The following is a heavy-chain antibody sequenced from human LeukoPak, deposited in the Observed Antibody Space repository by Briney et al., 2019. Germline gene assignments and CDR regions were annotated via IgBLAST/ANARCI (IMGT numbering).Heavy chain of an antibody. D-gene: IGHD4-11*01. J-gene: IGHJ5*02. V-gene: IGHV1-46*01. CDR3: ARDGDRFTVTTEVNWFDP. CDR2: INPTGGST. Sequence: GASVKVSCKASGYTFPSYFMHWVRQAPGQGLEWMGIINPTGGSTTYAQKFQGRVTMTRDTSTSTVYMELSSLRSEDTAVYYCARDGDRFTVTTEVNWFDPWGQGTLVTVSS. CDR1: GYTFPSYF.